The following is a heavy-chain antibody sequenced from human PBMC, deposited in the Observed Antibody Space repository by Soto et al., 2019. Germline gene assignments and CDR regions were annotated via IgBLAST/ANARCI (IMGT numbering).Heavy chain of an antibody. CDR3: ARGLECRGYCLDKPTWFAP. V-gene: IGHV1-69*06. Sequence: ASVKVSCKASGGTFSTYTFSWVRQAPGQGLEWMGRIIPIFGTPYYAQKFQGRVTITADRSTSTVYMELSSLRSDDTAVYFCARGLECRGYCLDKPTWFAPWGQGTLVTVSS. J-gene: IGHJ5*02. CDR2: IIPIFGTP. CDR1: GGTFSTYT. D-gene: IGHD2-15*01.